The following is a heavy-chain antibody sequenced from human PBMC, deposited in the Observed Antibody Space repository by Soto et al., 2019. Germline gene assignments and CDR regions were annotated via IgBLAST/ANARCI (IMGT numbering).Heavy chain of an antibody. CDR2: IYYSGST. CDR1: GGSISSSSYY. CDR3: ARHSSGYDLDDAFDI. V-gene: IGHV4-39*01. Sequence: QLQLQESGPGLVKPSETLSLTCTVSGGSISSSSYYWGWIRQPPGKGLEWIGSIYYSGSTYYNPSLKSRVTISVDTSKNQFSLKLSSVTAADTAVYYCARHSSGYDLDDAFDIWGQGTMVTVSS. J-gene: IGHJ3*02. D-gene: IGHD5-12*01.